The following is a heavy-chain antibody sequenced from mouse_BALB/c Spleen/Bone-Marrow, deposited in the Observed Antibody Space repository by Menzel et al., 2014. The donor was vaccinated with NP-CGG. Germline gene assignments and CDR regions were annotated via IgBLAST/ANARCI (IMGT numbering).Heavy chain of an antibody. CDR2: SRNKAKYYTT. CDR1: GFTFSDFY. V-gene: IGHV7-1*02. CDR3: ARDVGYGNYFVY. J-gene: IGHJ3*01. Sequence: EVMLGESGGGLVQPGDSLRLSCATSGFTFSDFYMEGVRQPPGKRLEWIAASRNKAKYYTTEYSASVKGRFIVSRDTSQSVLYLQMNALRAEDTAIYYCARDVGYGNYFVYWGQGTLVTVSA. D-gene: IGHD2-10*02.